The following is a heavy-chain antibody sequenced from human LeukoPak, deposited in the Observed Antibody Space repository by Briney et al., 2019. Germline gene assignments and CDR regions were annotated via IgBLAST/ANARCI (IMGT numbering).Heavy chain of an antibody. CDR2: ITPIFGTA. CDR1: GGTFSNYA. D-gene: IGHD5-18*01. CDR3: ARASSDDTAMATPFAY. Sequence: ASVKVSCKASGGTFSNYAINWVRQAPGQGLEWMGGITPIFGTANYVQKFQGRVTITADKSTGTALMELSRLRSEDTAIYYCARASSDDTAMATPFAYWGQGTLVTVSS. V-gene: IGHV1-69*06. J-gene: IGHJ4*02.